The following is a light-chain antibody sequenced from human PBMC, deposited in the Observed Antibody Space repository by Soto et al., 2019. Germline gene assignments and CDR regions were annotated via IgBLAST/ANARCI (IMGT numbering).Light chain of an antibody. CDR3: SSYAGSNNLF. CDR1: XXXVGRSDS. CDR2: EVT. Sequence: QSVLTQPPSASGSPXXXXXXXXXGXXXXVGRSDSVSWYQQHPGEAPKLIIYEVTKRPSGVPDRLSGSKSGNTASLTVSGLQPEDEAHYYCSSYAGSNNLFFGGGTKLTVL. J-gene: IGLJ2*01. V-gene: IGLV2-8*01.